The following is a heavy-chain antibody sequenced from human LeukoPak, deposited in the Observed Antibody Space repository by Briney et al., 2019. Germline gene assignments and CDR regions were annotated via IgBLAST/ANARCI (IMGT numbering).Heavy chain of an antibody. CDR3: AHALNPCNFDY. CDR2: IYWDDDK. CDR1: GFSLSTSGVG. Sequence: SGPTLVNPTQTLTLTCFISGFSLSTSGVGAGWIRQPPGKALEWLALIYWDDDKRYSPSLRSRLSITKDTSKNQVVLTLTNMDPVDTATYYCAHALNPCNFDYWGRGTLVTVSS. D-gene: IGHD2-8*01. J-gene: IGHJ4*02. V-gene: IGHV2-5*02.